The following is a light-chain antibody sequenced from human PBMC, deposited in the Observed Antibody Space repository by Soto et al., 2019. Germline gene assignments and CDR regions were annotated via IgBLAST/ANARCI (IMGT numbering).Light chain of an antibody. Sequence: QSVLTQAPSWSGTPGQRVTISCSGSSFNIGSNYVYWYQQLPGTAPKLVIFRNDQRPSGIPDRISGSKSGTSASLAISGLRSEDEADYYCSAWDDSLSGYVFGTGTKVTVL. V-gene: IGLV1-47*01. J-gene: IGLJ1*01. CDR1: SFNIGSNY. CDR3: SAWDDSLSGYV. CDR2: RND.